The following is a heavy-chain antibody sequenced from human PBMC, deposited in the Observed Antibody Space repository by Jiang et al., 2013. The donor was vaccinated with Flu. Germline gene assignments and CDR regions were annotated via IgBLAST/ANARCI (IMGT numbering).Heavy chain of an antibody. Sequence: GPGLVKPSETLSLTCSVSGGPISSHYWSWIRQPPGKGLEWIGYIPYSGSTNYNPSLRSRATISLDMSKNHFSLTLSSVTAADTAVYYCARGQQWLVHGYYFDSWAREPWSPSPQ. J-gene: IGHJ4*02. CDR1: GGPISSHY. V-gene: IGHV4-59*11. D-gene: IGHD5-12*01. CDR2: IPYSGST. CDR3: ARGQQWLVHGYYFDS.